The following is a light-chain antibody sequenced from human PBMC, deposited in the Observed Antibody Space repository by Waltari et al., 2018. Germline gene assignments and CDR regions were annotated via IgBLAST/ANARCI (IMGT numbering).Light chain of an antibody. CDR1: QSVLYTSNNKNY. V-gene: IGKV4-1*01. J-gene: IGKJ1*01. Sequence: DIVMTQSPDSLAVSLGERATINCKSSQSVLYTSNNKNYLAWYQQKPGKPTKLLFYGESTRKSGVPDRCSGSGSGTDFTLTISGLQAEDVAVYYCQQYYSPPWTFGQGTQVEIK. CDR3: QQYYSPPWT. CDR2: GES.